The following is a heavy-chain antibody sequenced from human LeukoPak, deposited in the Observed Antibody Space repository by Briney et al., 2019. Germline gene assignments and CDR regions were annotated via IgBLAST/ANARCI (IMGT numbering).Heavy chain of an antibody. Sequence: PGGSLRLSCAASGFTFSNYEMNWVRQAPGKGLEWISHISNIGDIIHYADSVEGRFTISRDNAKSSLYLQMNSLRAEDTAVYYCASSSSSWYSPLYYMDVWGKGTTVTISS. V-gene: IGHV3-48*03. D-gene: IGHD6-13*01. CDR2: ISNIGDII. J-gene: IGHJ6*03. CDR3: ASSSSSWYSPLYYMDV. CDR1: GFTFSNYE.